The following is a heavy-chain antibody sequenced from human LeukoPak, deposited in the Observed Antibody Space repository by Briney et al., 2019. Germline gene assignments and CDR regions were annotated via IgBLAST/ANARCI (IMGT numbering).Heavy chain of an antibody. D-gene: IGHD2-15*01. V-gene: IGHV3-23*01. J-gene: IGHJ3*02. CDR2: ISGSGGST. Sequence: PGGSLRLSCAASGFTFSSYAMSWVRQAPGKGLEWVSAISGSGGSTYYADSVKGRFTISRDNSKNTLYLQMNSLRAEDTAVYYCAKDRIGRVADHDAFDIWGQGTMVTVSS. CDR1: GFTFSSYA. CDR3: AKDRIGRVADHDAFDI.